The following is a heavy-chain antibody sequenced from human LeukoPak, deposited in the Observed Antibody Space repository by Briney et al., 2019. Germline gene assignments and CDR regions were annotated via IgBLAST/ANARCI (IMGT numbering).Heavy chain of an antibody. CDR1: GFTFSGYW. D-gene: IGHD7-27*01. CDR2: ISSSSSYI. V-gene: IGHV3-21*01. CDR3: ARAKTGEGYFDY. Sequence: GGSLRLSCADSGFTFSGYWMNWVRQAPGKGLEWVSSISSSSSYIYYADSVKGRFTISRDNAKNSLYLQMNSLRAEDTAVYYCARAKTGEGYFDYWGQGTLVTVSS. J-gene: IGHJ4*02.